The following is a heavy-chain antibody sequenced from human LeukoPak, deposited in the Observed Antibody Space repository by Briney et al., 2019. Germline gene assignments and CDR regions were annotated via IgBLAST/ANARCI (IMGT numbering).Heavy chain of an antibody. Sequence: PSETLSLTCAVYGGSFSGYYWSWIRQPPGKGLEWIGSIYYTGSTNYNPSLKSRVTISLGTSNNQFSLKLSSLTAADTAVYYCANGPHYYDSSGYYSGYYYYMDVWGKGTTVTVSS. V-gene: IGHV4-59*01. CDR3: ANGPHYYDSSGYYSGYYYYMDV. CDR2: IYYTGST. J-gene: IGHJ6*03. CDR1: GGSFSGYY. D-gene: IGHD3-22*01.